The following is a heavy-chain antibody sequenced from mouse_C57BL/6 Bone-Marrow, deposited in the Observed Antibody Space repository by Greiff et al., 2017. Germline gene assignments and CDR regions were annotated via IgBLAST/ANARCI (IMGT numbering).Heavy chain of an antibody. V-gene: IGHV1-52*01. CDR2: IDPSDSET. CDR3: ARRGDSNPYYYAMDY. Sequence: QVQLQQPGAELVRPGSSVKLSCKASGYTFTSYWMHWVKQRPIQGLEWIGNIDPSDSETHYNQKFKDKATLTVDKSSSTAYMQLSSLTSEDSAVYYCARRGDSNPYYYAMDYWGQGTSVTVSS. J-gene: IGHJ4*01. CDR1: GYTFTSYW. D-gene: IGHD2-5*01.